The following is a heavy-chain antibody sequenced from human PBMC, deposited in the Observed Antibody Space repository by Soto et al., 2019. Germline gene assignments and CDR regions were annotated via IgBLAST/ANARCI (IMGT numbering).Heavy chain of an antibody. CDR2: IYYSGST. J-gene: IGHJ6*02. D-gene: IGHD6-13*01. CDR3: ARTIPLIAAAGTYYYYYGMDV. Sequence: PSETLSLTCTVSGGSISSSSYYWGWIRQPPGKGLEWIGSIYYSGSTYYNPSLKSRVTISVDTSKNQFSLKLSSVTAADTAVYYCARTIPLIAAAGTYYYYYGMDVWGQGTTVTVSS. V-gene: IGHV4-39*01. CDR1: GGSISSSSYY.